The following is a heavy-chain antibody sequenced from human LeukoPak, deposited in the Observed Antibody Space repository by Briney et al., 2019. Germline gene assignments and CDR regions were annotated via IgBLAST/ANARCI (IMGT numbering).Heavy chain of an antibody. J-gene: IGHJ4*02. CDR1: GFTFSSYS. D-gene: IGHD6-13*01. Sequence: GGSLRLSCAASGFTFSSYSMNWVRQAPGKGLEWVSSISSSSSYIYYADSVKGRFTISRDNAKNSLYLQMNSLRAEDTAVYHCARDGIAATGYFDYWGQGTLVTVSS. CDR3: ARDGIAATGYFDY. V-gene: IGHV3-21*01. CDR2: ISSSSSYI.